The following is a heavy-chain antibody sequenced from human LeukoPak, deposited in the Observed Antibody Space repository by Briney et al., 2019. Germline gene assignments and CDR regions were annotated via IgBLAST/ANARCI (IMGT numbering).Heavy chain of an antibody. CDR2: ISWNSGSI. D-gene: IGHD3-22*01. J-gene: IGHJ4*02. CDR3: AKDSSGYYDSSGYLNY. Sequence: GGSLRLSCAASGFTFDDYAMHWVRQAPGKGLEWVSGISWNSGSIGYADSVKGRFTISRDNAKNSLYLQMNSLRAEDTALYYCAKDSSGYYDSSGYLNYWGQGTLVTVSS. V-gene: IGHV3-9*01. CDR1: GFTFDDYA.